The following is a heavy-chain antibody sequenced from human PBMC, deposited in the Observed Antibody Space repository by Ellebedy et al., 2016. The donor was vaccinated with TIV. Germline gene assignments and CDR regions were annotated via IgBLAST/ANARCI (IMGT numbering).Heavy chain of an antibody. D-gene: IGHD3-10*01. J-gene: IGHJ5*02. CDR1: GGSFSGYY. V-gene: IGHV4-34*01. CDR2: INHSGST. CDR3: ARGLPPTMVRGVLRWFDP. Sequence: SETLSLTXAVYGGSFSGYYWSWIRQPPGKGLEWIGEINHSGSTNYNPSLKSRVTISVDTSKNQFSLKLSSVTAADTTVYYCARGLPPTMVRGVLRWFDPWGQGTLVTVSS.